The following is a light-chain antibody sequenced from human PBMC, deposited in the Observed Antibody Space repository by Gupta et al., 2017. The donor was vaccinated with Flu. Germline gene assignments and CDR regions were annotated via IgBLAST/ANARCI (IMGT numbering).Light chain of an antibody. Sequence: DIQMTQPPSSLSASVGDRVTITCRASQGVSNDLGWYQQKSGEASKRLIYAASKVQNAVPSRLSGSGAGTEFTLTSSSLHPEDFATYYCLQHHTYPWTFGQGTKVEVK. CDR2: AAS. CDR3: LQHHTYPWT. V-gene: IGKV1-17*01. J-gene: IGKJ1*01. CDR1: QGVSND.